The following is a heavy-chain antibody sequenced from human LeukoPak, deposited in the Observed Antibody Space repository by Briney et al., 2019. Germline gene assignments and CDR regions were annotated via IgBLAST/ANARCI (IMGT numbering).Heavy chain of an antibody. V-gene: IGHV3-49*04. CDR2: IRSKAYGGTT. CDR3: TRTIIRYFDWLSGPAAFDI. Sequence: PGRSLRLSCTASGFTFGDYAMSWVRQAPGKGLEWVGFIRSKAYGGTTEYAASVKGRFTISRDDSKSIAYLQMNSLNTEDTAVYYCTRTIIRYFDWLSGPAAFDIWGQGTMVTVSS. D-gene: IGHD3-9*01. J-gene: IGHJ3*02. CDR1: GFTFGDYA.